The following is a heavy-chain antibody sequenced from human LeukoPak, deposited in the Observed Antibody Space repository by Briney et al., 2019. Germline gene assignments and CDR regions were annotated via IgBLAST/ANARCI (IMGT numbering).Heavy chain of an antibody. CDR1: GFTFSSYS. CDR3: GKGFHPYFYYYYMDV. CDR2: ISSSSSTI. J-gene: IGHJ6*03. Sequence: GGSLRLSCAASGFTFSSYSMNWVRQAPGKGREWVSYISSSSSTIYYTDSVKGRFTIYRDNAKNSLYLQMKSLRAEDTAVCYCGKGFHPYFYYYYMDVWGKGTTVPIPS. V-gene: IGHV3-48*01.